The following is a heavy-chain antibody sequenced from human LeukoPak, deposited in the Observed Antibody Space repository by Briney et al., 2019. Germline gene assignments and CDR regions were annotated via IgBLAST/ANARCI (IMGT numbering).Heavy chain of an antibody. D-gene: IGHD3-3*01. J-gene: IGHJ3*02. CDR1: GFTFDDYA. V-gene: IGHV3-43D*03. Sequence: PGGSLRLSCAASGFTFDDYAMHWVRQAPGKGLEWVSLISWDGGSTYYADSVKGRFTISRDNAKNSLYLQMSSLRAEDTAVYYCARDGRITIFGVVTIDAFDIWGQGTMVTVSS. CDR3: ARDGRITIFGVVTIDAFDI. CDR2: ISWDGGST.